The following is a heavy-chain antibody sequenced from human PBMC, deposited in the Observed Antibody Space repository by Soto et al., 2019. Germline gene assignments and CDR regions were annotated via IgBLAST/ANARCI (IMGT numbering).Heavy chain of an antibody. V-gene: IGHV6-1*01. D-gene: IGHD6-19*01. CDR1: GDSVSSNSVT. CDR3: ARQWYSSGWIGYDI. J-gene: IGHJ3*02. CDR2: TYYTSQWNN. Sequence: QVQLQQSGPGLLKPSQTLSLTCAISGDSVSSNSVTWNWIRQSPSRGLEWLGKTYYTSQWNNVYAGSVKSRIAINPDTSKNQVSLQLNSVTPEDTAVYYCARQWYSSGWIGYDIWGQGTMVTVSS.